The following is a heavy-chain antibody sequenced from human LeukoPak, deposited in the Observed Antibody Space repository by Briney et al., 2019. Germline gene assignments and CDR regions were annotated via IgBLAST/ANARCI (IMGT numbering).Heavy chain of an antibody. D-gene: IGHD1-26*01. CDR3: TRVRLGAATRYFDY. Sequence: GGSLRLSCAASGFSFSDHYMDWVRLAPGKGMERVGRIKNKANSYGTDYAASVKGRFTLSRYDSKDSLYLQMNSLRSEDTALYYCTRVRLGAATRYFDYWGQGTLVTVSS. V-gene: IGHV3-72*01. J-gene: IGHJ4*02. CDR2: IKNKANSYGT. CDR1: GFSFSDHY.